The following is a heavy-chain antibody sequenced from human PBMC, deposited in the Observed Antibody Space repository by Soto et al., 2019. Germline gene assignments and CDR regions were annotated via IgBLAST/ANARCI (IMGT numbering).Heavy chain of an antibody. J-gene: IGHJ4*02. V-gene: IGHV1-46*01. CDR3: ARDTPMNDYGDYGVFDY. D-gene: IGHD4-17*01. CDR1: GYTFTSYY. Sequence: GASVKASCKSSGYTFTSYYMHWVRQAPGQGLEWMGIINPSGGSTSYAQKFQGRVTMTRDTSTSTVYMELSSLRSEDTAVYYCARDTPMNDYGDYGVFDYWGQGTLVTVSS. CDR2: INPSGGST.